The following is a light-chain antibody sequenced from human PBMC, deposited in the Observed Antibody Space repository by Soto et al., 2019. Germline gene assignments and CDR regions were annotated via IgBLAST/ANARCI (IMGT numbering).Light chain of an antibody. Sequence: EIKMYQSPSSVSASVGDRVAITCRASQGIRTWLAWYQQKPGKVPKVLIYAASSLQSGVPSRFSGSGSGTDFTLTISSLQPEDSATYYCQQSNSFPLTFGGGTKVDIK. CDR3: QQSNSFPLT. CDR1: QGIRTW. J-gene: IGKJ4*01. CDR2: AAS. V-gene: IGKV1-12*01.